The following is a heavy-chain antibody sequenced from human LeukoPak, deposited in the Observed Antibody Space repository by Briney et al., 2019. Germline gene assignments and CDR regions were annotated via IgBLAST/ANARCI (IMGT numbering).Heavy chain of an antibody. J-gene: IGHJ4*02. D-gene: IGHD1-26*01. V-gene: IGHV3-23*01. CDR3: AKDQGTVFPELLDY. Sequence: PGGSLRLSCTASGFTFSRYAMSWVRQAPGKGLEWVSVLSGSGTTAHYADSVKGRFTISRDNSRNAVFLEMNSLRLEDTAVYYCAKDQGTVFPELLDYWGQGTLVTVSS. CDR2: LSGSGTTA. CDR1: GFTFSRYA.